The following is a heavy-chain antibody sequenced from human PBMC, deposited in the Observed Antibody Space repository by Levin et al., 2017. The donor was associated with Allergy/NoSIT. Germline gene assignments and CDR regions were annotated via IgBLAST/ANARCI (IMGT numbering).Heavy chain of an antibody. V-gene: IGHV3-23*01. CDR3: AKLTGLAVAGTRGFDY. Sequence: QAGGSLRLSCAASGFTFSSYAMSWVRQAPGKGLEWVSAISGSGGSTFYADSVKGRFTISRDNSKNTLYLQMNSLRAEDTAVYYCAKLTGLAVAGTRGFDYWGQGTLVTVSS. CDR1: GFTFSSYA. CDR2: ISGSGGST. D-gene: IGHD6-19*01. J-gene: IGHJ4*02.